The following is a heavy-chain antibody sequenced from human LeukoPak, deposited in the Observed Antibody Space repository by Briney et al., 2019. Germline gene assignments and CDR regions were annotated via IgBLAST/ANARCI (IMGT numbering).Heavy chain of an antibody. D-gene: IGHD2-15*01. Sequence: GGSLRLSYAASGFTFSSYWMNWVRQAPGKGPVWVSRINNDGSGTTYADSVKGRFTITRDDAKNTLYLQMNSLRAEDTAVYYCVRGGESTWSWGQGTLVTVSS. V-gene: IGHV3-74*01. CDR2: INNDGSGT. CDR3: VRGGESTWS. CDR1: GFTFSSYW. J-gene: IGHJ5*02.